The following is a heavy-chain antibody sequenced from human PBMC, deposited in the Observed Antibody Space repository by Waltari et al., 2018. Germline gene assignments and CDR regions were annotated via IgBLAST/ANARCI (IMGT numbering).Heavy chain of an antibody. D-gene: IGHD2-21*01. Sequence: QVQLQESGLGLVKPSQTLSLTCTVSGGPLSGGGYYWRWIRPHPGKGLAWMGYIYSSGSTYYNPSLKSRVTISVDTSKNQFSLKLSSVTAADTAVYYCARGLCGDDCSNWFDPWGQGTLVTVSS. V-gene: IGHV4-31*03. J-gene: IGHJ5*02. CDR1: GGPLSGGGYY. CDR2: IYSSGST. CDR3: ARGLCGDDCSNWFDP.